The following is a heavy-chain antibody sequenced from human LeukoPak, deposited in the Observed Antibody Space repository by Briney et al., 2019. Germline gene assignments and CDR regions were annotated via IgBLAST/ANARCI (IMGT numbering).Heavy chain of an antibody. Sequence: GGSLRLSCTASGFTFSSYSMNWVRQAPGKGLEWVSSISTSSSYIYYADSVKGRFTIPRDNARNSLYLQMNTLRAEDTAVYSCARGADGVSSNSRGWFDPWGQGTLVTVSS. CDR2: ISTSSSYI. J-gene: IGHJ5*02. CDR3: ARGADGVSSNSRGWFDP. V-gene: IGHV3-21*06. CDR1: GFTFSSYS. D-gene: IGHD2-15*01.